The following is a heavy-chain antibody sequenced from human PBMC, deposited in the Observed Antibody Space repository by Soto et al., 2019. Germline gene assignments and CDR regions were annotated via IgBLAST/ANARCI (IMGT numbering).Heavy chain of an antibody. CDR1: GFTFSSYW. CDR2: INSDGSST. D-gene: IGHD3-3*01. V-gene: IGHV3-74*01. J-gene: IGHJ6*02. Sequence: PGGSLRLSCAASGFTFSSYWMHWVRQAPGKGLVWVSRINSDGSSTSYADSVKGRFTISRDNAKNTLYLQMNSLRAEDTAVYYCARGQSLRFLEWLSPVYYYYGMDVWGQGTTVTVSS. CDR3: ARGQSLRFLEWLSPVYYYYGMDV.